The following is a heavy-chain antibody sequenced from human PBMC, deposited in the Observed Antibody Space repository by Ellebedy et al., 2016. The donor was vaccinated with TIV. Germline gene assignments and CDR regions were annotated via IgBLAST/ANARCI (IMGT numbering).Heavy chain of an antibody. CDR1: GGSISRGSYY. D-gene: IGHD6-13*01. V-gene: IGHV4-31*03. J-gene: IGHJ4*02. Sequence: MPSETLSLTCTVSGGSISRGSYYWNWCRKYPGKGMAWIGYPYYSGSTYYNPSLKGRVNVSVDTSKNQFSLKLSSVTAADTAVYYCARGKFAAAGIDYWGQGTLVTVSS. CDR3: ARGKFAAAGIDY. CDR2: PYYSGST.